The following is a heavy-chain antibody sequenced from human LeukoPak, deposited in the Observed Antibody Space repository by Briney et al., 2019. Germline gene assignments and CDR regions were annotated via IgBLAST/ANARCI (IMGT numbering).Heavy chain of an antibody. V-gene: IGHV3-23*01. CDR3: AEDPRPVVVVAASWFDP. CDR1: GFTFSSYA. J-gene: IGHJ5*02. CDR2: ISGSGGST. D-gene: IGHD2-15*01. Sequence: GGSLRLSCAASGFTFSSYAMSWVRQAPGKGLEWVSAISGSGGSTYYADSVKGRFTISRDNSKNTLYLQMNSLRAEDTAVYYCAEDPRPVVVVAASWFDPWGQGTLVTVSS.